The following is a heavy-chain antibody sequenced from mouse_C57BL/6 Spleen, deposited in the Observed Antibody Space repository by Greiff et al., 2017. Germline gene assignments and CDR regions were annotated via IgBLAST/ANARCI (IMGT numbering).Heavy chain of an antibody. CDR2: INYDGSST. CDR1: GFTFSDYY. Sequence: EVQLVASEGGLVQPGSSMKLSCTASGFTFSDYYMAWVRQVPEKGLEWVANINYDGSSTYYLDSLKSRFIISRDNAKNILYLQMSSLKSEDTATYYCARDRGYGRAMDYWGQGTSVTVSS. D-gene: IGHD1-1*01. CDR3: ARDRGYGRAMDY. J-gene: IGHJ4*01. V-gene: IGHV5-16*01.